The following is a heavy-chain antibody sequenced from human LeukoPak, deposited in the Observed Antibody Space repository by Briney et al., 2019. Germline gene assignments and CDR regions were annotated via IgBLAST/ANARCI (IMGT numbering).Heavy chain of an antibody. V-gene: IGHV3-30*04. CDR2: ISYDGSNK. Sequence: PGRSLRLSCAASGFTFSSYSMHWVRQPPGKGLAWVAVISYDGSNKYYPDSVKGRFTISRDNSKNTLYLQMKSLRAEDTAVYYCARDSEDIVVVPAAIRGYSLDYWGQGTLVTVSS. J-gene: IGHJ4*02. D-gene: IGHD2-2*01. CDR1: GFTFSSYS. CDR3: ARDSEDIVVVPAAIRGYSLDY.